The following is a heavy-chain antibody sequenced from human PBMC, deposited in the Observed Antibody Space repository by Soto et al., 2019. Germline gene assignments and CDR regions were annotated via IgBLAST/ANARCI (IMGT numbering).Heavy chain of an antibody. D-gene: IGHD2-15*01. Sequence: EVHLVEPGGALVKPGGSMRLSCAASGFTRSTKYMSSVRQAPGKELEWVSLIQSGGPTYYADSVKGRFTITRDTSETPLHLQMHDLRAEDTAVYSCARDDALCDVALCYGVPVDVWGKGATGTVSS. J-gene: IGHJ6*04. CDR1: GFTRSTKY. CDR3: ARDDALCDVALCYGVPVDV. CDR2: IQSGGPT. V-gene: IGHV3-66*01.